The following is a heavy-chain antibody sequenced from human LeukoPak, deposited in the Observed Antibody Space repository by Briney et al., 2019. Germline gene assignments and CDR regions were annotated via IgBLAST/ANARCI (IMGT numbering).Heavy chain of an antibody. CDR1: GFTFSSYW. CDR2: INSDGSST. D-gene: IGHD6-19*01. Sequence: PGGSLRLSCAASGFTFSSYWMHWVRQAPGKGLVWVSRINSDGSSTNYADSVKGRFTISRDNAKNTLYLQMNSLRAEDTAVYYCASFLYSSGDDVFDYWGQGTLVTVSS. CDR3: ASFLYSSGDDVFDY. J-gene: IGHJ4*02. V-gene: IGHV3-74*01.